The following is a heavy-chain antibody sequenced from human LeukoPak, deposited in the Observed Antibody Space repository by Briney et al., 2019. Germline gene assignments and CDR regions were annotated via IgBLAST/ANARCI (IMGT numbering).Heavy chain of an antibody. CDR3: ARAGRYCSSTSCRNYYYYGMDV. D-gene: IGHD2-2*01. V-gene: IGHV1-46*01. Sequence: ASVKVSCKASGYTFTSYYMHWVRQAPGQGLEWMGIINPSGGSTSYAQKLQGRVTMTRDTSTSTVYMELSSLRSEDTAVYYCARAGRYCSSTSCRNYYYYGMDVWGQGTTVTVSS. CDR2: INPSGGST. J-gene: IGHJ6*02. CDR1: GYTFTSYY.